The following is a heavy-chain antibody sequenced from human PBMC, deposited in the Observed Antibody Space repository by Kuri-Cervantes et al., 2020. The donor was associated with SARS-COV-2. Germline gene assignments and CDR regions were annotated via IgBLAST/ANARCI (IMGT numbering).Heavy chain of an antibody. D-gene: IGHD5-12*01. CDR1: GGSXSSYY. J-gene: IGHJ2*01. CDR3: ARXXPGWLRNSXXNWYFDL. Sequence: ESLKISCTVSGGSXSSYYWSWIRQPPGKGLEWIGYIYYSGSTNYNPSLKSRVTISVDTSKNQFSLKLSSVTAADTAVYYCARXXPGWLRNSXXNWYFDLWGRGTLVTVSS. V-gene: IGHV4-59*01. CDR2: IYYSGST.